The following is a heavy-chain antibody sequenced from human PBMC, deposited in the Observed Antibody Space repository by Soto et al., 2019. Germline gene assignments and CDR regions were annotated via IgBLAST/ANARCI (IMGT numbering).Heavy chain of an antibody. V-gene: IGHV5-10-1*01. CDR1: GYNFSSYW. CDR3: ARRYSSGWYRGFFDY. J-gene: IGHJ4*02. CDR2: IDPSDSYT. Sequence: PGESLKISCNGSGYNFSSYWISWVRQTPGKGLEWMGRIDPSDSYTNYSPSFQGHVTISVDKSISTAYLQWSSLKASDTAMYYCARRYSSGWYRGFFDYWGQGTLVTVSS. D-gene: IGHD6-19*01.